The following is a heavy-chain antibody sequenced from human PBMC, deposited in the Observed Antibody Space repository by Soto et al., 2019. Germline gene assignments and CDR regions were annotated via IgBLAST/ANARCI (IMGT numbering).Heavy chain of an antibody. CDR1: GFTFSSYG. D-gene: IGHD3-3*01. V-gene: IGHV3-33*01. CDR3: ARGSDFWSGYYRLMDV. CDR2: IWYDGSNK. J-gene: IGHJ6*03. Sequence: GGSLRLSCAASGFTFSSYGMHWVRQAPGKGLEWVAVIWYDGSNKYYADSVKGRFTISRDNSKNTLYLQMNSLRAEDTAVYYCARGSDFWSGYYRLMDVWGKGTTVTVSS.